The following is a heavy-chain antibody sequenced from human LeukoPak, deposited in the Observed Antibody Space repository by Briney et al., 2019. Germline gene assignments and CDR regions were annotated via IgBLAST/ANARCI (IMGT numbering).Heavy chain of an antibody. Sequence: PSETLSLTCTVSGGSISSYYWSWIRQPPGKGLEWIGYIYYSGSTNYNPSLKSRVTISVDTSKNQFSLKLSSVTAEDTAVYYCARDSYVDSEAVRWFDPWGQGTLVTVSS. D-gene: IGHD4-17*01. CDR3: ARDSYVDSEAVRWFDP. V-gene: IGHV4-59*12. J-gene: IGHJ5*02. CDR1: GGSISSYY. CDR2: IYYSGST.